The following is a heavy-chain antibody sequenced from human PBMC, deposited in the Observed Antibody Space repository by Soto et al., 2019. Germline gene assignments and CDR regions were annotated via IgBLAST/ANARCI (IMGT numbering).Heavy chain of an antibody. CDR2: IGSSSSYI. Sequence: GGSLRLSCAASGFTFSSYSMNWVRQAPGKGLEWVSSIGSSSSYIYYPDSVKGRFTISRDNAKNSLYLQMNSLRAEDTAVYYCARASPVVPAVTNWFDPWGQGTLVTVSS. CDR1: GFTFSSYS. J-gene: IGHJ5*02. D-gene: IGHD2-2*01. V-gene: IGHV3-21*01. CDR3: ARASPVVPAVTNWFDP.